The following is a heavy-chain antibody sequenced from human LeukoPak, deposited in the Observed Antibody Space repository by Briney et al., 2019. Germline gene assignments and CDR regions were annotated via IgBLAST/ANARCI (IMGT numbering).Heavy chain of an antibody. Sequence: PGGSLRLSCAASGFTFSSYGMHCVRQDPGKGLEWVAVIWYDGSNKYYADSVKGRFTISRDNSKNTLYLQMNSMRAENTAVYYCREDSYYDSSGYYRWGQGTLVTVSS. CDR2: IWYDGSNK. V-gene: IGHV3-33*06. CDR3: REDSYYDSSGYYR. D-gene: IGHD3-22*01. CDR1: GFTFSSYG. J-gene: IGHJ4*02.